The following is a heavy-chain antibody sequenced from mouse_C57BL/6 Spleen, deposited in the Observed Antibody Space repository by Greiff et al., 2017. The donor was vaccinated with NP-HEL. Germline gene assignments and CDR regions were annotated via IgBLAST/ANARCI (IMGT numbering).Heavy chain of an antibody. V-gene: IGHV1-69*01. Sequence: QVQLQQPGAELVMPGASVKLSCKASGYTFTSYWMHWVKQRPGQGLEWIGEIDPSDSYTNYNQKFQGKSKLPVDKSSSTAYMQLSSLTSEDSAVYYCAVYYGYGYYFDYWGQGTTLTVSS. D-gene: IGHD2-2*01. J-gene: IGHJ2*01. CDR3: AVYYGYGYYFDY. CDR2: IDPSDSYT. CDR1: GYTFTSYW.